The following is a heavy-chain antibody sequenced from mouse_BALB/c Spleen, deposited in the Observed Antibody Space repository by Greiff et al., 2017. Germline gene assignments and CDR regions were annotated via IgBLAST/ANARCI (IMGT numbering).Heavy chain of an antibody. D-gene: IGHD2-10*02. CDR2: ISSGSSTI. J-gene: IGHJ3*01. CDR1: GFTFSSFG. V-gene: IGHV5-17*02. Sequence: EVQLVESGGGLVQPGGSRKLSCAASGFTFSSFGMHWVRQAPAKGLEWVAYISSGSSTIYYADTVKGRFTISRDNPKNTLFLQMTSLRSEDTAMYYYARSEQYENYVAWFAYWGQRTLVTGSA. CDR3: ARSEQYENYVAWFAY.